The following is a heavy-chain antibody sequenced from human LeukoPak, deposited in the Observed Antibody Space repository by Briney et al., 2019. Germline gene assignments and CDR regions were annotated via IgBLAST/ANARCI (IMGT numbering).Heavy chain of an antibody. D-gene: IGHD3-10*01. CDR1: GGSLSGYC. J-gene: IGHJ6*03. CDR2: INHSGST. Sequence: PSETLSLTCGFYGGSLSGYCWSWIRQPPGKGLEWIREINHSGSTNYNPSLKSRVTISVDTSKNQFSLKLSSVTAADTAVYYCAREVRSMVRGVMTRYYYYYYMDVWGKGTTVTISS. CDR3: AREVRSMVRGVMTRYYYYYYMDV. V-gene: IGHV4-34*01.